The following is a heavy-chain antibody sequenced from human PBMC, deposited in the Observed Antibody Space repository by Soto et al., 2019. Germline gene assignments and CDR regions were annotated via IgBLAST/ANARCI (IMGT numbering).Heavy chain of an antibody. Sequence: GGSLRLSCAASGFTFSSYAMSWVRQAPGKGLEWVSAISGSGGSTYYADSVKGRFTISRDNSKNTLYLQMNSLRAEDTAVFYCAKDVSWFPEYYFDYWGQGTLVTVSS. CDR2: ISGSGGST. D-gene: IGHD6-13*01. V-gene: IGHV3-23*01. CDR1: GFTFSSYA. CDR3: AKDVSWFPEYYFDY. J-gene: IGHJ4*02.